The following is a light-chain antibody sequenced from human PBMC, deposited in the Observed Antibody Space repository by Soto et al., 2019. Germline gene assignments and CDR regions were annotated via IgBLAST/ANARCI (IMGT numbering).Light chain of an antibody. V-gene: IGKV1-5*03. CDR1: QSISTG. CDR3: QQYNSYPWT. J-gene: IGKJ1*01. Sequence: DIQMTQSPSTLSASVGDRVTITCRARQSISTGLAWYQQKPGKATKLLIYKASSLESGVPSRCSGSGSGTQLTRTISSLQPEDFRTYYCQQYNSYPWTFGQGTKVEIK. CDR2: KAS.